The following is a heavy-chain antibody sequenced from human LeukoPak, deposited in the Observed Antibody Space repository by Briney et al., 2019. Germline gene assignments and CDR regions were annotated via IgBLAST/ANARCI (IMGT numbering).Heavy chain of an antibody. CDR3: ARDHNYAFDN. Sequence: PGGSLRLSCAASGFTFSSYWMSWVRQAPGKGLEWVANIKQDGSEKYYVDSVKGRFTISRDNAKNSLYLQMNSLRVEDTAVCYCARDHNYAFDNWGQGTLVSVAS. CDR2: IKQDGSEK. V-gene: IGHV3-7*01. CDR1: GFTFSSYW. J-gene: IGHJ4*02. D-gene: IGHD1-1*01.